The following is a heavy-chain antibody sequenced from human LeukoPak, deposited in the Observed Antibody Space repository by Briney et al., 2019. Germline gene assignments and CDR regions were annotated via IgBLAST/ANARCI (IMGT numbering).Heavy chain of an antibody. D-gene: IGHD3-10*02. V-gene: IGHV3-7*01. Sequence: GGSLRLSCAASGFTFSSYWMSWVRQTPGKGLEWVADIKGDGSKTYFVDSVKGRFTISRDNTKNSLYLQMNSLRAEDTAVYYCAELGITMIGGVWGKGTTVTISS. J-gene: IGHJ6*04. CDR3: AELGITMIGGV. CDR2: IKGDGSKT. CDR1: GFTFSSYW.